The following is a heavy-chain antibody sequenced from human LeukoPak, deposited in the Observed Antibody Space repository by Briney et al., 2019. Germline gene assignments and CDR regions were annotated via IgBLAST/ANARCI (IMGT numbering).Heavy chain of an antibody. CDR1: GGSFSGYY. D-gene: IGHD5-12*01. CDR3: ARAGIVATIGSFDY. Sequence: SETLSLTCAVYGGSFSGYYWSWIRQPPGKGLEWIGEINHSGSTNYNPSLKSRVTISVDTSKNQFSLKLSSVTAADTAVYYCARAGIVATIGSFDYWGQGTLVTVSS. CDR2: INHSGST. V-gene: IGHV4-34*01. J-gene: IGHJ4*02.